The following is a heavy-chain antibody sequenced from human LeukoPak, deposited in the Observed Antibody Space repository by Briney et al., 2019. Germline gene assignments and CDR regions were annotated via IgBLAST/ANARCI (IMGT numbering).Heavy chain of an antibody. CDR2: INHSGSA. CDR1: GGSFSGYY. Sequence: PSETLSLTCAVSGGSFSGYYGTWIRQPPGKGLEWIGEINHSGSANYNPSLKSRVTIHTSKNQFSLTLSSVTAADTAVHCCAGGPGTVTTHWGQGTLVTVSS. J-gene: IGHJ4*02. V-gene: IGHV4-34*01. D-gene: IGHD4-17*01. CDR3: AGGPGTVTTH.